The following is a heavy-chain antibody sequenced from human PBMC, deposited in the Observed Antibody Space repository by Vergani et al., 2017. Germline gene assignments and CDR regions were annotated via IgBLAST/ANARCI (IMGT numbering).Heavy chain of an antibody. CDR2: MNPNSGNT. CDR1: GYTFTSYD. D-gene: IGHD3-22*01. CDR3: ARGNYYYDSSGYYYSYPLDY. Sequence: QVQLVQSGAEVKKPGASVKVSCKASGYTFTSYDINWVRQATGQGLEWMGWMNPNSGNTGYAQKFQGRVTMTRNTSISTAYMELSSLRSEDTAVYYCARGNYYYDSSGYYYSYPLDYWGQGTLVTVSS. V-gene: IGHV1-8*01. J-gene: IGHJ4*02.